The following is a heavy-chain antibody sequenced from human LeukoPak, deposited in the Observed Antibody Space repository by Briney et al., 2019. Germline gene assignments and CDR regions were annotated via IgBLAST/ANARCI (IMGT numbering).Heavy chain of an antibody. D-gene: IGHD3-16*01. J-gene: IGHJ4*02. Sequence: PSQTLSLTCAVSGGSISSGGYSWSWLRQPPGKGLEWIGYIYHTGYTYYNPSLKSRVTISVDGSKNQFSLKLNSVAAADTAVYYCARVGGGREIDYWGQGTLVTVSS. CDR1: GGSISSGGYS. V-gene: IGHV4-30-2*01. CDR3: ARVGGGREIDY. CDR2: IYHTGYT.